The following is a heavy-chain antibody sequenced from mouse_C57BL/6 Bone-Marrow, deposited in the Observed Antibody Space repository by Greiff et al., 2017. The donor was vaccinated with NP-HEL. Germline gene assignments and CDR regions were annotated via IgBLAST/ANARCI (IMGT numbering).Heavy chain of an antibody. CDR3: ARTFITTVVDWYFDV. V-gene: IGHV5-16*01. Sequence: EVQRVESEGGLVQPGSSMKLSCTASGFTFSDYYMAWVRQVPEKGLEWVANINYDGSSTYYLDSLKSRFIISRDNAKNILYLQMSSLKSEDTATYYCARTFITTVVDWYFDVWGTGTTVTVSS. J-gene: IGHJ1*03. D-gene: IGHD1-1*01. CDR2: INYDGSST. CDR1: GFTFSDYY.